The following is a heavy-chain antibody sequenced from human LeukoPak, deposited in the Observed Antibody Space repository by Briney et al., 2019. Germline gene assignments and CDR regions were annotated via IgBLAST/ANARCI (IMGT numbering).Heavy chain of an antibody. CDR1: GGSISSYY. J-gene: IGHJ6*02. CDR2: IYYSGST. CDR3: ARVLGYCSSTSCHQYYYYGMDV. Sequence: PSETLSLTCTASGGSISSYYWSWIRQPPGKGLEWIGYIYYSGSTNYNPSLKSRVTISVDTSKNQFSLKLNSMTAADTAVYYCARVLGYCSSTSCHQYYYYGMDVWGQGTTVTVSS. D-gene: IGHD2-2*01. V-gene: IGHV4-59*01.